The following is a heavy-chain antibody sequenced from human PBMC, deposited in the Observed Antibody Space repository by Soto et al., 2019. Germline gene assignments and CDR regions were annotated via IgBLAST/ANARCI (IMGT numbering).Heavy chain of an antibody. Sequence: SETLSLTCTVSGGSISSYYWSWIRQPPGKGLEWIGYIYYSGSTNYNPSLKSRVTISVDKSKNQFSLKLSSVTAADTAVYYCALYYDIFVSSSVFDPRAQRTLDTGSS. D-gene: IGHD3-9*01. V-gene: IGHV4-59*08. CDR3: ALYYDIFVSSSVFDP. CDR2: IYYSGST. CDR1: GGSISSYY. J-gene: IGHJ5*02.